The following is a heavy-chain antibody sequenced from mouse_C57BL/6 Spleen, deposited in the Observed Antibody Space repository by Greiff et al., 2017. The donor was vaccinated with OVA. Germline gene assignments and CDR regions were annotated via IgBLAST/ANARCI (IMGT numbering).Heavy chain of an antibody. CDR2: IDPSDSET. V-gene: IGHV1-52*01. D-gene: IGHD1-1*01. CDR1: GYTFTSYW. J-gene: IGHJ2*01. CDR3: ARSGYYGSSYDY. Sequence: QVQLQQPGAELVRPGSSVKLSCKASGYTFTSYWMHWVKQRPIQGLEWIGNIDPSDSETPYNQKFKDKATLTVDKSSSTAYMQLSSLTSEDSAVYYGARSGYYGSSYDYWGKGTTLTVSS.